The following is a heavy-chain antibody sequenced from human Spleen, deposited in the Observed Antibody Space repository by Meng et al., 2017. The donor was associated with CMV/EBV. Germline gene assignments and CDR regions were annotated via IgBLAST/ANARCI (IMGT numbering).Heavy chain of an antibody. CDR3: TTDRGIAARPLFDY. V-gene: IGHV3-15*01. Sequence: EVQLVESGGGLVKPGGSLRLSGAASGITFNNAWMSWVRQAPGKGLELIGRLKSKADGGTTDYAAPVKGRFTISRDDSKNTLFLQMNSLEIEDTAVYYCTTDRGIAARPLFDYWGQGTLVTVSS. J-gene: IGHJ4*02. CDR2: LKSKADGGTT. D-gene: IGHD6-6*01. CDR1: GITFNNAW.